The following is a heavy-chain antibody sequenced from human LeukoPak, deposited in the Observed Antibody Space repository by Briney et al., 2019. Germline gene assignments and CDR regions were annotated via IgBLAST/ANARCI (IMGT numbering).Heavy chain of an antibody. CDR3: ARGATFEY. CDR2: IKQDGSAK. V-gene: IGHV3-7*01. J-gene: IGHJ4*02. Sequence: GGSLRLSCAASGFTLSSYLMSCVRQAPGKGLEWVANIKQDGSAKNYVDSVRGRFTISRDNAKNSLNLQMNSLRVEDTALYYCARGATFEYWGQGTLVTVSS. CDR1: GFTLSSYL. D-gene: IGHD5-24*01.